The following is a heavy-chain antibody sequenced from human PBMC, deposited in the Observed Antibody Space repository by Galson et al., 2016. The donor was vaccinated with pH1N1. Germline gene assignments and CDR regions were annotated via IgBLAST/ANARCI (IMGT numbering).Heavy chain of an antibody. D-gene: IGHD4-17*01. CDR3: ARQYDFGDYRGNAFDI. J-gene: IGHJ3*02. CDR2: VNPCGSTI. CDR1: GYRFTSYW. V-gene: IGHV5-51*03. Sequence: QSGAEVKKPGESLKISCKASGYRFTSYWIAWVRQEPGKGLEWVGVVNPCGSTIRYSTPFQGQVTISSDKSIHTAYLQWVSLKASDTATYYCARQYDFGDYRGNAFDIWGLGTMVIVSS.